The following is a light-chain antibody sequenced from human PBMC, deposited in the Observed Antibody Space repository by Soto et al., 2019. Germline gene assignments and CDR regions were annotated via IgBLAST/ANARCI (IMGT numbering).Light chain of an antibody. V-gene: IGKV3-20*01. J-gene: IGKJ2*01. Sequence: EIVLTQSPGTLSLSPGERATLSCRASQSVSSNYLAWYQQKPGQAPRLLIYGASSRATGIPDRFSGSGSGTDFTLTISRLEPEDFAVYYCQQYAYSPRTFGQGTKLEIK. CDR1: QSVSSNY. CDR2: GAS. CDR3: QQYAYSPRT.